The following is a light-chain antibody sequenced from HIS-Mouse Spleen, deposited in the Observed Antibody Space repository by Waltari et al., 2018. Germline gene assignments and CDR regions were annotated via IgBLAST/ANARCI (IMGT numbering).Light chain of an antibody. CDR1: ALPKNY. CDR3: YSTDSSGNHRV. J-gene: IGLJ2*01. Sequence: SYELTQPPSVSVSPGQTARITCSGDALPKNYAYWYQQKSGQAPLPVIYEDSKRPSGIPERFSGSSSGTMATLTISGAQVEDEADYYCYSTDSSGNHRVFGGGTKLTVL. CDR2: EDS. V-gene: IGLV3-10*01.